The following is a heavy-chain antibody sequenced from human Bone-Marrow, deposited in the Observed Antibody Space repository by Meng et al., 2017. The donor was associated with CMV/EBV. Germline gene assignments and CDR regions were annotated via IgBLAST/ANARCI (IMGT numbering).Heavy chain of an antibody. Sequence: GGSLRLSCAASGFTFSSYGMHWVRQAPGKGLEWVAFIRYDGSNKYYADSVKGRFTISRDNSKNTLYLQMNSLRAEDTAVYYCARNLYSSSQKSANYYYYYGMGFWGQGNTVTGAS. CDR3: ARNLYSSSQKSANYYYYYGMGF. D-gene: IGHD6-6*01. J-gene: IGHJ6*01. CDR1: GFTFSSYG. V-gene: IGHV3-30*02. CDR2: IRYDGSNK.